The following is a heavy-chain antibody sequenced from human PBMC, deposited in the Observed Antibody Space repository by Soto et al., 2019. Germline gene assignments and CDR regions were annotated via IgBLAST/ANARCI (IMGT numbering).Heavy chain of an antibody. J-gene: IGHJ4*02. Sequence: EVQLVESGGGLVQPGGSLRLSCAASGFTFSSYSMNWVRQAPGKGLEWVSYISSSSSTIYYADSVKGRFTISRDNAKNSLYLQMNSLRDEDTAVYYCAREPHRCGGDCLYFDYWGQGTLVTVSS. CDR3: AREPHRCGGDCLYFDY. CDR2: ISSSSSTI. CDR1: GFTFSSYS. V-gene: IGHV3-48*02. D-gene: IGHD2-21*02.